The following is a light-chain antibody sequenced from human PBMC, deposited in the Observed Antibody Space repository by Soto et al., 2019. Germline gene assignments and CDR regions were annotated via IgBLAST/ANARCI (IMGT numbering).Light chain of an antibody. J-gene: IGKJ2*01. V-gene: IGKV1-8*01. Sequence: AIRMTPSPSAFSASTGDSVTITCQASQGISSYLAWYQQKPGKAPKLLVYAASTLQYGVPLRFSGSGAGTDVTLTISCLQSADFATYFCQQYYTYPQTFGQGTKLEIK. CDR2: AAS. CDR1: QGISSY. CDR3: QQYYTYPQT.